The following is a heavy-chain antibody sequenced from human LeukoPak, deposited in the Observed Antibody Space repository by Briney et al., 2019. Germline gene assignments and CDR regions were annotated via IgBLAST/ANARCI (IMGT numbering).Heavy chain of an antibody. V-gene: IGHV4-34*01. J-gene: IGHJ3*02. CDR3: ARGVSLASGSQINAFDI. D-gene: IGHD1-26*01. CDR1: GGSISSYY. Sequence: SETLSLTCTVSGGSISSYYWSWIRQPPGKGLEWIGEINHSGSTNYNPSLKSRVTISVDTSKNQFSLKLSSVTAADTAVYYCARGVSLASGSQINAFDIWGQGTMVTVSS. CDR2: INHSGST.